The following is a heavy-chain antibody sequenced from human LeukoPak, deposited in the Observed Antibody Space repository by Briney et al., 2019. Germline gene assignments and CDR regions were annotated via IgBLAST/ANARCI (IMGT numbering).Heavy chain of an antibody. CDR3: ARRSYCGGDCYGSDAFDI. J-gene: IGHJ3*02. V-gene: IGHV3-21*01. CDR1: GFTFSSYS. D-gene: IGHD2-21*02. CDR2: ISSNSSYI. Sequence: GGSVRLSCAASGFTFSSYSMNWVRQAPGKGLEWVSSISSNSSYIYYADSVKGRFTISRDNAKNSLYLQMNSLRAEDTAVYYCARRSYCGGDCYGSDAFDIWGQGTMVTVSS.